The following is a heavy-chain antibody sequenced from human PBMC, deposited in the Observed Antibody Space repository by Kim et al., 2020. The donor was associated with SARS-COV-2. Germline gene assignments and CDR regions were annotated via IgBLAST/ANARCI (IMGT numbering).Heavy chain of an antibody. J-gene: IGHJ4*02. V-gene: IGHV1-46*04. CDR3: AREQTAGFYNY. CDR1: GYIFTSYH. CDR2: INPSGGKT. Sequence: ASVKVSCKASGYIFTSYHMHWVRQAPGQGLEWMGIINPSGGKTYYAQKLQGRITVTTDTSANTVYMQLSRLTSEDTAMYYCAREQTAGFYNYWGQGTLVTVSS. D-gene: IGHD3-9*01.